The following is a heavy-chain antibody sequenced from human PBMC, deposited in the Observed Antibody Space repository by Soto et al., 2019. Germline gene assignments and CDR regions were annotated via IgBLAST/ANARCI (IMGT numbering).Heavy chain of an antibody. CDR3: AKDISGSGLYEYYFDY. CDR1: GFTFDDYA. V-gene: IGHV3-9*01. Sequence: GGSLRLSCAASGFTFDDYAMHWVRQAPGKGLEWVSGISWNSGSIGYADSVKGRFTISRDNAKNSLYLQMNSLRAEDTALYYCAKDISGSGLYEYYFDYWGQGTLVTVSS. D-gene: IGHD5-12*01. CDR2: ISWNSGSI. J-gene: IGHJ4*02.